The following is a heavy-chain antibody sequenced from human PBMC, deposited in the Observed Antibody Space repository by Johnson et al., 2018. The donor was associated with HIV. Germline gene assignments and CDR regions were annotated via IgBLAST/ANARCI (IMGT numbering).Heavy chain of an antibody. V-gene: IGHV3-30*02. Sequence: QVQLVESGGGLVQPGGSLRLSCAASGFTFSSHGMHWVRQAPGKGLEWVAVMWYDGSDKYYADSVKGRFTISRDNSKNTLYLQMNSLRTEDTAMYYCAKTTFMIAAAGPLAFDIWGQGTMVTVSS. D-gene: IGHD6-13*01. CDR1: GFTFSSHG. J-gene: IGHJ3*02. CDR2: MWYDGSDK. CDR3: AKTTFMIAAAGPLAFDI.